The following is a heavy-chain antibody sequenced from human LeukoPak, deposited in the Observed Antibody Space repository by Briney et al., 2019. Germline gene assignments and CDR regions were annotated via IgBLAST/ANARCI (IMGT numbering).Heavy chain of an antibody. V-gene: IGHV3-30*04. CDR1: GFTFSNYI. D-gene: IGHD1-26*01. CDR3: AKGVVGATTFDY. Sequence: GGSLRLSCAASGFTFSNYIMHWVRQAPGKGLDWVAVILENGSYQYYADSVKGRFTISRDNSKNTLFLQMNSLRAEDTAVYYCAKGVVGATTFDYWGQGTLVTVSS. J-gene: IGHJ4*02. CDR2: ILENGSYQ.